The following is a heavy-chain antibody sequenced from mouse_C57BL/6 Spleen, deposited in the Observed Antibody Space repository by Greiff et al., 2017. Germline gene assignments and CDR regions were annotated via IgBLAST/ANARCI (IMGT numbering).Heavy chain of an antibody. V-gene: IGHV3-6*01. CDR1: GYSITSGYY. D-gene: IGHD1-1*01. J-gene: IGHJ3*01. CDR2: ISYDGSN. Sequence: EVKLMESGPGLVKPSQSLSLTCSVTGYSITSGYYWNWIRQFPGNKLEWMGYISYDGSNNYNPSLKNRISITRDTSKNQVFLKLNSVTTEDTATFYCARDYYGSSPWFAYWGQGTLVTVSA. CDR3: ARDYYGSSPWFAY.